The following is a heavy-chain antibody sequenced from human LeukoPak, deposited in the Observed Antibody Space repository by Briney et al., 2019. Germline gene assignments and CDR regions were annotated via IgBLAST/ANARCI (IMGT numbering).Heavy chain of an antibody. Sequence: GGSLRLSCAASGFTFSSYAMSWVRQAPGKGLEWVSAISGSGGSTYYADSVKGRFTISRDNSKNTLYLQMNSLRAEDTAVYYCAKTPGYCSSTSCHIDYWGQRTLVTVSS. CDR1: GFTFSSYA. D-gene: IGHD2-2*01. CDR2: ISGSGGST. J-gene: IGHJ4*02. CDR3: AKTPGYCSSTSCHIDY. V-gene: IGHV3-23*01.